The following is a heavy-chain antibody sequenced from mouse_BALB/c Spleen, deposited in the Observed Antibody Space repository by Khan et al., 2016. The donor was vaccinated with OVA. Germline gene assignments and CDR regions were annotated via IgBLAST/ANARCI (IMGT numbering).Heavy chain of an antibody. CDR2: ISSGSSTI. V-gene: IGHV5-17*02. Sequence: EVELVESGGGLVQPGGSRQLSCAASGFTFSSFGMHWVRQAPEKGLEWVAYISSGSSTIYYADTVKGRFTISRDHPKNTLFLQMTSLRSEDTAMYSCAGTGIYGYDRSWFAYWGQGTLVTVSA. CDR1: GFTFSSFG. J-gene: IGHJ3*01. D-gene: IGHD2-2*01. CDR3: AGTGIYGYDRSWFAY.